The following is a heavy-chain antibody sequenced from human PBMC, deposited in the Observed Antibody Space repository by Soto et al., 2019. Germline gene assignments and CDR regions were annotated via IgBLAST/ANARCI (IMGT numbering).Heavy chain of an antibody. J-gene: IGHJ4*02. V-gene: IGHV3-23*01. CDR1: GFTFSSYA. D-gene: IGHD5-12*01. CDR2: ISGSGGST. Sequence: GGSLRLSCAASGFTFSSYAMSWVRQAPGKGLEWVSAISGSGGSTYYADSVKGRFTISRDNSKNTLYLQMNSLRAEDTAVYYCAKAQGWGIVATHFDYWGQGTLVTVSS. CDR3: AKAQGWGIVATHFDY.